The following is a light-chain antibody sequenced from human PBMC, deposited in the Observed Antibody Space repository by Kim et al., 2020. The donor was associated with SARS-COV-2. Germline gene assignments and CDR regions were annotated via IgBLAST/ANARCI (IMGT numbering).Light chain of an antibody. CDR1: KLGDKY. Sequence: SYELTQPPSVSVSPGQTASITCSGDKLGDKYACWYQQKPCQSPVLVIYQDSKRPSGIPERFSGSNSGNTATLTISGTQAMDEADYYCQAWVSSTGVFGGGTQLTVL. CDR2: QDS. J-gene: IGLJ3*02. V-gene: IGLV3-1*01. CDR3: QAWVSSTGV.